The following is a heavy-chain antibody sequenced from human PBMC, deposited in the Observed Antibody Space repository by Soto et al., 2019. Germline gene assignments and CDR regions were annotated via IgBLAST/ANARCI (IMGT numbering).Heavy chain of an antibody. Sequence: EVQLAESGGGLVQPGRSLRLSCAVSGFTFDDYAMHWVRQAPGKGLEWVSGITWNTGSIGYADSVKGRFTISRDNAKNSLYLQMNSLRAEDTALYYCAKAIGAFVRGSIDYWGQGTLVTVSS. CDR2: ITWNTGSI. V-gene: IGHV3-9*01. J-gene: IGHJ4*02. CDR3: AKAIGAFVRGSIDY. CDR1: GFTFDDYA. D-gene: IGHD3-10*01.